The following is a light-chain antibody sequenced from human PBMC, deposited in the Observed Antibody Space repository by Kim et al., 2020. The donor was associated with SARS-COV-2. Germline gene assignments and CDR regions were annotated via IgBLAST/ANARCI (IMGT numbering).Light chain of an antibody. J-gene: IGLJ3*02. CDR1: RSNLGAGYD. CDR2: ADS. Sequence: GQSVTISCTGSRSNLGAGYDVYWYQQLPGTAPKLLIYADSHRPSGVPDRFSGSKSGTSASLAITGLQAEDEADYYCQSYDNSLSGVFGGGTQLTVL. V-gene: IGLV1-40*01. CDR3: QSYDNSLSGV.